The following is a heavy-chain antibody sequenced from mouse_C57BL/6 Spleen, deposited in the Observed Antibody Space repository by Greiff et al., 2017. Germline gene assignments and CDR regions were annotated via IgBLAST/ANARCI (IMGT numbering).Heavy chain of an antibody. CDR2: ISSGSSTI. Sequence: EVKLMESGGGLVKPGGSLKLSCAASGFTFSDYGMHWVRQAPEKGLEWVAYISSGSSTIYYADTVKGRFTISRDKAKNTLFLQMTSLRSEDTALYYCASRTDYFDYWGQGTTLTVSS. CDR3: ASRTDYFDY. J-gene: IGHJ2*01. CDR1: GFTFSDYG. V-gene: IGHV5-17*01.